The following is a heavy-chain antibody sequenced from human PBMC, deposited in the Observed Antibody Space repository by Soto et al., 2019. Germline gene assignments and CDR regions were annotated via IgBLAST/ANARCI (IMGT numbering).Heavy chain of an antibody. V-gene: IGHV1-69*12. CDR3: ARDKDRQQLGGNYYYGIDV. Sequence: QVQLVQSGAEVKKPGSSVTVSCKASGGTFGNSAISWVRQAPGQGLEWMGGIIPIFSIPDYAQKFQGRITITADDSTTTAYMELTTLKSEATAVYYCARDKDRQQLGGNYYYGIDVWGQGTTVTVSS. J-gene: IGHJ6*02. CDR1: GGTFGNSA. D-gene: IGHD2-15*01. CDR2: IIPIFSIP.